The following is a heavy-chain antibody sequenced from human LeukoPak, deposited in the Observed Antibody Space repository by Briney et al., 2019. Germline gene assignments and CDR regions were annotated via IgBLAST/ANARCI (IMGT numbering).Heavy chain of an antibody. CDR3: ARVQSPYDILTGYSGGFDY. Sequence: GASVKVSCKASGGTFSSYAISWVRQAPGQGLEWMGGIIPIFGTANYAQKFQGRVTITADKSTSTAYMELSSLRSEDTAVYYCARVQSPYDILTGYSGGFDYWGQGTLVTVSS. V-gene: IGHV1-69*06. CDR2: IIPIFGTA. J-gene: IGHJ4*02. CDR1: GGTFSSYA. D-gene: IGHD3-9*01.